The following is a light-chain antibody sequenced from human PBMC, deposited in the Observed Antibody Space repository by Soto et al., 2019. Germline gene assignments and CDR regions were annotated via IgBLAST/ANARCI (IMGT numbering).Light chain of an antibody. V-gene: IGKV1-12*01. J-gene: IGKJ3*01. CDR3: QQASNFPFT. Sequence: DIPMTQSPSFLSASVGDRVTITCRASQVISGWLGWYQQKPGKAPKLLIYEASILQSGVPSRFSGSGSGTDFTLTISSLQPEDFATYYCQQASNFPFTFGPGTKVD. CDR1: QVISGW. CDR2: EAS.